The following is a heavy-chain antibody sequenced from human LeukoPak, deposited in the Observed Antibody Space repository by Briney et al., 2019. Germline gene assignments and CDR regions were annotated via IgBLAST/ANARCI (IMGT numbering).Heavy chain of an antibody. J-gene: IGHJ3*02. CDR1: GYTFTSYG. V-gene: IGHV1-18*01. CDR3: ARAMSRTYYDILTGYYPI. D-gene: IGHD3-9*01. Sequence: ASVKVSCKASGYTFTSYGISWVRQAPGQGLEWMGWISAYNGNTNYAQKLQGRVTMTTDTSTSTAYMELRSLRSDDTAVYYCARAMSRTYYDILTGYYPIWGQGTMVTVSS. CDR2: ISAYNGNT.